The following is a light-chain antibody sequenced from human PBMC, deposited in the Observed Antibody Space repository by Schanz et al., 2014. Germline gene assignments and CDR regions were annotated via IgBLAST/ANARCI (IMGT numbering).Light chain of an antibody. CDR2: GAS. CDR3: QQRSKWPLT. V-gene: IGKV3-15*01. J-gene: IGKJ4*01. CDR1: QTISIT. Sequence: EIVMTQSPATLSVSPGEGATFSCRASQTISITLAWYQQKPGQAPRLLISGASTRATGVPARFSGSGSGTDFSLTISRLEPEDFAVYYCQQRSKWPLTFGGGTKVEIK.